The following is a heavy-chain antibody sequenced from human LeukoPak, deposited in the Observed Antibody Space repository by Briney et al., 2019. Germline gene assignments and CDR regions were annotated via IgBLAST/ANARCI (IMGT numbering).Heavy chain of an antibody. D-gene: IGHD2-2*01. V-gene: IGHV1-8*03. CDR1: GYTFTTYD. J-gene: IGHJ4*02. Sequence: GASVKVSCKTSGYTFTTYDINWVRQAAGQGLEWMGWMNPNSGNTGFAQKFQGRATITRDTSITTAYLELSSLRSEDTAVYYWARAIRYQLLSDYWGQGTLVTVSS. CDR2: MNPNSGNT. CDR3: ARAIRYQLLSDY.